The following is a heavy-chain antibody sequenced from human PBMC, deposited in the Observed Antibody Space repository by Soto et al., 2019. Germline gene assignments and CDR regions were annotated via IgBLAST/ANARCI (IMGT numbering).Heavy chain of an antibody. Sequence: ASVKVSCKASGYTFTSYDINWVRQATGQGLEWMGWMNPNSGNTGYAQKFQGRVTMTRNTSISTAYMELSSLRSEDTAVYYCATPTQYSSSWYGAFDIWGQGTMVTVSS. J-gene: IGHJ3*02. CDR3: ATPTQYSSSWYGAFDI. D-gene: IGHD6-13*01. V-gene: IGHV1-8*01. CDR2: MNPNSGNT. CDR1: GYTFTSYD.